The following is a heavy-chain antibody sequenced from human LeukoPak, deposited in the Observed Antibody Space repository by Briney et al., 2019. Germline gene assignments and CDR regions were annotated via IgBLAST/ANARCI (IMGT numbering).Heavy chain of an antibody. CDR3: AKRLGAPTRTPADY. V-gene: IGHV3-49*03. CDR1: GFSFGDYA. J-gene: IGHJ4*02. CDR2: IRSKAYGGTT. D-gene: IGHD1-14*01. Sequence: PGGSLRLSCTTSGFSFGDYAMSWFRQAPGKGLQWVGFIRSKAYGGTTEYAASVKGRFTISRDNSKNTLYLQMNSLRAEDTAVYYCAKRLGAPTRTPADYWGQGTLVTVSS.